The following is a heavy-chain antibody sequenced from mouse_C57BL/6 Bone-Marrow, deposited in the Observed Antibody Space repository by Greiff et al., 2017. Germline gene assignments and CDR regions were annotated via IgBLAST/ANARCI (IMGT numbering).Heavy chain of an antibody. J-gene: IGHJ4*01. CDR1: GYTFTGYW. V-gene: IGHV1-9*01. CDR2: ILPGSGST. CDR3: ASLITTVVATKDYYAMDY. Sequence: QVQLQQSGAELMKPGASVKLSCKATGYTFTGYWIEWVKQRPGHGLEWIGEILPGSGSTNYNEKFKGKATFTADTSSNPAYMQLSSLTTEDSAIYYCASLITTVVATKDYYAMDYWGQGTSVTVSA. D-gene: IGHD1-1*01.